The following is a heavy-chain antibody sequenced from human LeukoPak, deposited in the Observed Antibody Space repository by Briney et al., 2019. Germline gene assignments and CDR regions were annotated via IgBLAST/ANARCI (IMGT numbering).Heavy chain of an antibody. D-gene: IGHD2-2*01. J-gene: IGHJ5*02. CDR2: ISYDGSNK. CDR3: ARDRYCSSTSCYNWFDP. Sequence: GRSLRLSCAASGFTFSSYAMHWVRQAPGKGLERVAVISYDGSNKYYADSVKGRFTISRDNSKNTLYLQMNSLRAEDTAVYYCARDRYCSSTSCYNWFDPWGQGTLVTVSS. CDR1: GFTFSSYA. V-gene: IGHV3-30-3*01.